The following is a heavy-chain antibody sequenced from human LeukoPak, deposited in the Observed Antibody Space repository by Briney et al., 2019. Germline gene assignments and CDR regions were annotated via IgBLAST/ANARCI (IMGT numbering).Heavy chain of an antibody. J-gene: IGHJ3*02. Sequence: SETLSLTCTVSGGSISSYYWSWIRQSPGKGLEWIGHMHYSGSTNYNSSLESRVTISMDTSKRQISLKLSSVTAADTAVYYCARDSPFEWAVFGDSFDIWGQGTVVAVSS. D-gene: IGHD3-3*01. CDR3: ARDSPFEWAVFGDSFDI. CDR2: MHYSGST. V-gene: IGHV4-59*01. CDR1: GGSISSYY.